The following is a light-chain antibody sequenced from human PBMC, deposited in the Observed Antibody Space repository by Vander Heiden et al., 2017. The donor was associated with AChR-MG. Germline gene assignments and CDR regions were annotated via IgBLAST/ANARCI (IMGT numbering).Light chain of an antibody. J-gene: IGLJ1*01. CDR1: SSNIGSNT. CDR3: AAWDDSSYV. Sequence: QSVLTQPPSASGTPGQRVTISCSGSSSNIGSNTVNWYQKLPGTAPKLLIYSNNQRPSGVPDRFSGSKSGTSASLAISGLESEDEADYYCAAWDDSSYVFGTGTKVTVL. CDR2: SNN. V-gene: IGLV1-44*01.